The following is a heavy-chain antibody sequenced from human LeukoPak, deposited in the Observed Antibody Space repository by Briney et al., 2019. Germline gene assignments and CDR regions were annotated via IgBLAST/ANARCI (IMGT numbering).Heavy chain of an antibody. CDR2: ISTYDHDT. CDR1: GYTFTNYG. CDR3: VRDYFCSGGTCDDCFDP. J-gene: IGHJ5*02. D-gene: IGHD2-15*01. V-gene: IGHV1-18*01. Sequence: GASVKVSCKACGYTFTNYGISWVRQAPGQGLEWMAWISTYDHDTNYAQKFRGRVTMTTDTSTSTAYMELRSLGSDDTAVYYCVRDYFCSGGTCDDCFDPWGQGTLVTVSS.